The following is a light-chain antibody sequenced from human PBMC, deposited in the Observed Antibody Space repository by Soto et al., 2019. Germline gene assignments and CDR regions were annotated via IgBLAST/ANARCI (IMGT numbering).Light chain of an antibody. J-gene: IGKJ3*01. CDR2: DAS. CDR1: QSISSH. V-gene: IGKV1-39*01. Sequence: DIQMTQSPSSLSASVGDRVTITCRASQSISSHLNWYQQKPGKAPQLLIYDASSLQGGVPSRFSGSGSGTDFTLTISRLQADDFAIYYCQQRYSMPLTFGPGTRVDIK. CDR3: QQRYSMPLT.